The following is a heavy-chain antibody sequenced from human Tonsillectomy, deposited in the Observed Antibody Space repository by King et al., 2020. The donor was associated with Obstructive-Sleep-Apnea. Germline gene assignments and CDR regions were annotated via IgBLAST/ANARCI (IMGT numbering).Heavy chain of an antibody. Sequence: VQLVESGGGLVKPGESLRLCCAASGFTFSGYNMNWVRQAPGKGLEWVSSISSSSSYLYYADSLKGRFTISRDNAKNSPYLQMDSLRPEDTAVYYCARELITGEGSQYAFDIWGQGTMVTVSP. CDR3: ARELITGEGSQYAFDI. CDR2: ISSSSSYL. CDR1: GFTFSGYN. D-gene: IGHD1-20*01. V-gene: IGHV3-21*01. J-gene: IGHJ3*02.